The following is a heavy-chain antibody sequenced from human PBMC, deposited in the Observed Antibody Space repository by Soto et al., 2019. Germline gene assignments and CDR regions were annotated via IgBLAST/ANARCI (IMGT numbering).Heavy chain of an antibody. J-gene: IGHJ6*02. CDR2: TYYRSKWYN. Sequence: SQTLSLTCAISGDSVSSNSAAWNWIRQSPSRGLEWLGRTYYRSKWYNDYAVSVKSRITINPDTSKNQFSLQLNSVTPEDTAVYYCARVYREARWELNYYGMDVWGQGTTVTVSS. CDR1: GDSVSSNSAA. V-gene: IGHV6-1*01. CDR3: ARVYREARWELNYYGMDV. D-gene: IGHD1-26*01.